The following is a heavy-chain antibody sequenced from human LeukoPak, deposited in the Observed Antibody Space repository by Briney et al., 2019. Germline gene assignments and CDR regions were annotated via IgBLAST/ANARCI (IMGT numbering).Heavy chain of an antibody. Sequence: GGPLRPSCAASGFTFNSYAMSWVRQAPGKGLEWVSSISGGGGVTYYADSVKGRFTISRDNSKNTLYLQMNSLRAEDTAVYYCAKDPRVATIEIFDYWGQGTLVTVSS. D-gene: IGHD5-12*01. CDR1: GFTFNSYA. V-gene: IGHV3-23*01. CDR3: AKDPRVATIEIFDY. J-gene: IGHJ4*02. CDR2: ISGGGGVT.